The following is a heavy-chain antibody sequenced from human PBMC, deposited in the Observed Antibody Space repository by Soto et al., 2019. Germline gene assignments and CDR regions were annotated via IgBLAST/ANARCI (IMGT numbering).Heavy chain of an antibody. CDR2: ISTTGNT. J-gene: IGHJ4*02. D-gene: IGHD1-7*01. CDR1: GDTITSFS. V-gene: IGHV4-4*07. CDR3: EGESGENWSYEAY. Sequence: QVQLQESGPGLVKPSETLSLTCTVSGDTITSFSWNWIRQSAGKGLEWIGRISTTGNTHYNPSLESRVTMSLDTSKNQFSLKLTSVTAADPAVYYCEGESGENWSYEAYWGQGTLVTVSS.